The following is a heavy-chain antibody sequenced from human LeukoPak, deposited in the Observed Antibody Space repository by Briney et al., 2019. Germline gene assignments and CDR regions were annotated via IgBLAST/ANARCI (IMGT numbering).Heavy chain of an antibody. D-gene: IGHD5-12*01. CDR2: IIPIFGTA. J-gene: IGHJ4*02. CDR1: GGTFSSYA. CDR3: ARLDIVATIWQGYFDY. V-gene: IGHV1-69*13. Sequence: SVKVSCKASGGTFSSYAISWVRQAPGQGLEWMGGIIPIFGTANYAQKFQGRVTITADESTSTAYMELSSLRSEDTAVYYCARLDIVATIWQGYFDYWGQGTLVTVSS.